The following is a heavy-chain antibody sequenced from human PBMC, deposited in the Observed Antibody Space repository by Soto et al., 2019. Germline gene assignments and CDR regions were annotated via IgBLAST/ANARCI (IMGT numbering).Heavy chain of an antibody. CDR1: GGTFYNYG. J-gene: IGHJ4*01. CDR3: AREISFPAILQSHPCDF. V-gene: IGHV1-69*04. CDR2: IIPVLGVP. Sequence: QDQLLQSGAEVKKPGSSVKVSCKASGGTFYNYGFSWMRQAPGQGLEWMGRIIPVLGVPSYAEKFQGRVTIFADKSPTTIYMDLSNTRSEDTAIYYCAREISFPAILQSHPCDFWGHGTLVTVSS.